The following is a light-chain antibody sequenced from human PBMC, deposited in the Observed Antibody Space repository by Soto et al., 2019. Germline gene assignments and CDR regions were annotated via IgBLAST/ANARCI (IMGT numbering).Light chain of an antibody. CDR1: QSVSNNY. V-gene: IGKV3-20*01. CDR2: GSS. Sequence: IVLTQSPGTLSLSPGERATLSCSASQSVSNNYLAWYQQKPGQAPRLLIYGSSNRATGIPDRFSGSGSGTDFTLTISRLEPEDFAVDYCQQYGSSGTFGQGTKV. J-gene: IGKJ1*01. CDR3: QQYGSSGT.